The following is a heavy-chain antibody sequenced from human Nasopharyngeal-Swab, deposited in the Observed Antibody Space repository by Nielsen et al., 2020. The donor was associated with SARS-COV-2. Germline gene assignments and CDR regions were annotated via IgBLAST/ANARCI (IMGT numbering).Heavy chain of an antibody. J-gene: IGHJ6*02. Sequence: ASVKVSCKASGYTFTRQYIHWVRQAPEQGLEWMGIINPGGGSTRYAQNFQGRVTMTRDTSTSTVYMEVSSLRSEDTAVYYCARDDCITDSCSSGYYNYGMDVWGQGTTVTVSS. CDR2: INPGGGST. V-gene: IGHV1-46*01. CDR1: GYTFTRQY. CDR3: ARDDCITDSCSSGYYNYGMDV. D-gene: IGHD2-15*01.